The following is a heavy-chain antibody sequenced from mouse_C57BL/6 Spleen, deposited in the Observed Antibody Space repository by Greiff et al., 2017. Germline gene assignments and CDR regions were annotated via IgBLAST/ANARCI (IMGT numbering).Heavy chain of an antibody. Sequence: EVQLQQSGPGLVKPSPSLSLTCSVTGYSITSGYYWNWIRQFPGNKLEWMGYISYDGSNNYNPSLKNRISITRDTSKNQFFLKLNSVTTEDTATYYCARDLYYGNYVGVRSYWYFDVWGTGTTVTVSS. D-gene: IGHD2-1*01. CDR2: ISYDGSN. CDR3: ARDLYYGNYVGVRSYWYFDV. V-gene: IGHV3-6*01. CDR1: GYSITSGYY. J-gene: IGHJ1*03.